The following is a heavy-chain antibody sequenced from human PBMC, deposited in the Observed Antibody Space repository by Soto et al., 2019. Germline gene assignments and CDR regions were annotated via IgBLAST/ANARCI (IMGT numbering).Heavy chain of an antibody. J-gene: IGHJ5*02. CDR3: AKGSWVHHGSEGGNWLDP. Sequence: EVQLLESGGGLVQPGGSLRLSCAASGVSFSNYAMNWVRQAPGKGLEWVSGISHSGSSTYYADSVKGPFTISRDNSKKTLYMQMNSLGAEDSAVYYCAKGSWVHHGSEGGNWLDPWGQGTRVTVSS. CDR2: ISHSGSST. CDR1: GVSFSNYA. V-gene: IGHV3-23*01. D-gene: IGHD3-10*01.